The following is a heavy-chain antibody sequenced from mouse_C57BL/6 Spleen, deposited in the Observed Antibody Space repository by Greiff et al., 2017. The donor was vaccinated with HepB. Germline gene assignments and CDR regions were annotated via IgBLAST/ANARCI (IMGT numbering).Heavy chain of an antibody. J-gene: IGHJ2*01. Sequence: EVKLMESGGDLVKPGGSLKLSCAASGFTFSSYGMSWVRQTPDKRLEWVATISSGGSYTYYPDSMKGRFTISRDNAKNTLYLQMSSLKSEDTAMYYCARHDGYSYFDYWGQGTTLPVSS. V-gene: IGHV5-6*01. CDR2: ISSGGSYT. D-gene: IGHD2-3*01. CDR1: GFTFSSYG. CDR3: ARHDGYSYFDY.